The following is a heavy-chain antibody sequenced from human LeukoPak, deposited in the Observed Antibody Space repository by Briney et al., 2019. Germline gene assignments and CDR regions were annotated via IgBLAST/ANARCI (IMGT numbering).Heavy chain of an antibody. D-gene: IGHD6-19*01. J-gene: IGHJ4*02. CDR1: GFSFSDYA. CDR2: ISYDGTNK. Sequence: PGGSLRLSCGASGFSFSDYAMHWVRQAPARGLEWVAVISYDGTNKHYAGSVKGRFTISRDNSKNTLYLQMNSLRAEDTAVYYCARDKQWLFCFDQWGQGTPVTVSS. V-gene: IGHV3-30-3*01. CDR3: ARDKQWLFCFDQ.